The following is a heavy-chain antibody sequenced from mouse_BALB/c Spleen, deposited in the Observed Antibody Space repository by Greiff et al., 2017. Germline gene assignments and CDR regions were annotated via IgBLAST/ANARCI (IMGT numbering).Heavy chain of an antibody. CDR1: GFTFSSYG. Sequence: EVQGVESGGDLVKPGGSLKLSCAASGFTFSSYGMSWVRQTPDKRLEWVATISSGGSYTYYPDSVKGRFTISRDNAKNTLYLQMSSLKSEDTAMYYCARFITTATSMDYWGQGTSVTVSS. CDR3: ARFITTATSMDY. D-gene: IGHD1-2*01. CDR2: ISSGGSYT. V-gene: IGHV5-6*01. J-gene: IGHJ4*01.